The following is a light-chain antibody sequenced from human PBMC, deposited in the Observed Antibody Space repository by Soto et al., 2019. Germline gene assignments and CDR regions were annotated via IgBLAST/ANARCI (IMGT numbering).Light chain of an antibody. CDR2: DVS. V-gene: IGKV3-20*01. CDR1: QSVSRRY. CDR3: QYQGS. Sequence: EIVLTQSPDTLSLSPGQRATLSCRASQSVSRRYLAWYQQKPGQAPILLIYDVSERASDIPDRFSGSGSGTDFTLTINRLVPEDVAVYYCQYQGSFGGGTKVEIE. J-gene: IGKJ4*01.